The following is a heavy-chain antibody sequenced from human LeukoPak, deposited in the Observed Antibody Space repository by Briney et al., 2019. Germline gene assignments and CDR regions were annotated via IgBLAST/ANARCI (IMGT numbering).Heavy chain of an antibody. Sequence: SVTVSCKASGGTFSSYAISWVRQAPGQGLEWMGGIVPIFGTANYAQKFQGRVTITTDESTSTAYMELSSLRSEDTAVYYCARGQQLVTYWYFDLWGRGTLVTVSS. CDR1: GGTFSSYA. J-gene: IGHJ2*01. D-gene: IGHD6-6*01. CDR3: ARGQQLVTYWYFDL. CDR2: IVPIFGTA. V-gene: IGHV1-69*05.